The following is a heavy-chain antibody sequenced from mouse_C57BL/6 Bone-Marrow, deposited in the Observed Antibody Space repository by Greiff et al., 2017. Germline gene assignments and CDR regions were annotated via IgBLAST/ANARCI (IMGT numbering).Heavy chain of an antibody. CDR3: APYGNYPFAY. D-gene: IGHD2-1*01. CDR2: IYPSDSET. CDR1: GYTFTSYW. Sequence: QVQLQQPGAELVRPGSSVKLSCKASGYTFTSYWMDWVKQRPGQGLEWIGNIYPSDSETHYNQKFKDKATVTVDKSSSTAYMQLSSLTSEDSAVYYCAPYGNYPFAYWGQGTLVTVSA. V-gene: IGHV1-61*01. J-gene: IGHJ3*01.